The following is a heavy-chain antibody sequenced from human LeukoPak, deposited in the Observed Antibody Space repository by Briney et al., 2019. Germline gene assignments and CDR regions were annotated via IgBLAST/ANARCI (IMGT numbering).Heavy chain of an antibody. Sequence: SETLSLTCTVSGDSITSGGYYWSWIRQSPGKGLEWIAYIHQSGDTYSNPSLKSRVTISVDTSKNQFSLKLSSVTAADTAVYYRASHLGFFWSGPDYWGQGTLVTVSS. D-gene: IGHD3-3*01. V-gene: IGHV4-30-2*06. J-gene: IGHJ4*02. CDR2: IHQSGDT. CDR1: GDSITSGGYY. CDR3: ASHLGFFWSGPDY.